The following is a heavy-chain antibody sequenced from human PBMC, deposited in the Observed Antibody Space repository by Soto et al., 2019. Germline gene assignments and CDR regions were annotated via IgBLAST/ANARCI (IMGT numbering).Heavy chain of an antibody. CDR3: ARGGSGSGFDY. D-gene: IGHD3-10*01. Sequence: QVQLVQSGAEVQKPGASVKVSCKASGYTFTTYDISWVRQAPGQGLEWMGWISGNNGNTNYAQRLQGRVTMTRDTSTSTAYMDLRSLRSDDTAVYYCARGGSGSGFDYWGQGTLVTVSS. CDR1: GYTFTTYD. J-gene: IGHJ4*02. CDR2: ISGNNGNT. V-gene: IGHV1-18*04.